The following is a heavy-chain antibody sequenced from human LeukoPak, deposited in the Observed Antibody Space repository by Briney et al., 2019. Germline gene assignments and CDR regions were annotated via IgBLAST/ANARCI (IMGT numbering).Heavy chain of an antibody. Sequence: SETLSLTCAVYGGSFSGYYWSWIRQPPRKGLEWIGEINHSGSTNYNPSLKSRVAISVDKSENHISLWLTSVTAADTAVYYCAREGGPHRPLDYSGPGTLGTVSS. CDR3: AREGGPHRPLDY. V-gene: IGHV4-34*01. J-gene: IGHJ4*02. CDR2: INHSGST. CDR1: GGSFSGYY.